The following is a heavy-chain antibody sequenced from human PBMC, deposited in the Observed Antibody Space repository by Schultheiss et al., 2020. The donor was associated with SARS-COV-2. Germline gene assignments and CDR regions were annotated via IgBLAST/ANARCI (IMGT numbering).Heavy chain of an antibody. CDR3: ARHGQQLVRVFDP. Sequence: SETLSLTCAVYGGSFSGYYWRWIRQPPGKGLEWIGEINHSGSTNYSPSLTSRVIVSVDTSKNQFSLKLSSVTAADTAVYYCARHGQQLVRVFDPWGQGTLVTVSS. D-gene: IGHD6-13*01. J-gene: IGHJ5*02. CDR1: GGSFSGYY. V-gene: IGHV4-34*01. CDR2: INHSGST.